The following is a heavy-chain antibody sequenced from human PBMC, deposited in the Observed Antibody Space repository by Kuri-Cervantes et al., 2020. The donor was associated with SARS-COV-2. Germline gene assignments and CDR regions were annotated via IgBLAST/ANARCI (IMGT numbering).Heavy chain of an antibody. J-gene: IGHJ5*02. CDR3: ARGRIAVVPAAKAFDP. V-gene: IGHV4-34*01. CDR2: INHSGST. Sequence: GSLRLSCAVYGGSFSGYYWSWIRQPPGKGLEWIGEINHSGSTNYNPSLKSRVTISVDTSKNQFSLKLSSVTAADTAMYYCARGRIAVVPAAKAFDPWGQGTLVTVSS. D-gene: IGHD2-2*01. CDR1: GGSFSGYY.